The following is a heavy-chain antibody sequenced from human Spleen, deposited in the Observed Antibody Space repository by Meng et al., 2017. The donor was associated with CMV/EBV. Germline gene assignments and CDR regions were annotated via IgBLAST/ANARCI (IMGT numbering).Heavy chain of an antibody. D-gene: IGHD3-10*01. CDR1: GYTFTNYG. J-gene: IGHJ4*02. V-gene: IGHV1-2*02. Sequence: ASVKVSCKASGYTFTNYGITWVRQAPGQGLEWMGWINPNSGGTNYAQKFQGRVTVTRDTSFSTAYMELSRLTSDDTAVYYCASEGFYGSGSQAPIEFWGQGTVVTVSS. CDR2: INPNSGGT. CDR3: ASEGFYGSGSQAPIEF.